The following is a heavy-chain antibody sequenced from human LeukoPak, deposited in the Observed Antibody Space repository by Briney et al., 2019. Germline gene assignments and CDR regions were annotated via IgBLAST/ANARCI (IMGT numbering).Heavy chain of an antibody. V-gene: IGHV3-30*18. Sequence: GTSLRLSCTASGFPFSAYGMHWVRQAPGKGLEWVAVISYDGGETYIADSVRGRFTVSRDNSKNTLYLQMNSLRAEDSAVYYCAKDWVGYCSTISCKTFDYWGQGTPVTVSS. D-gene: IGHD2-2*01. J-gene: IGHJ4*02. CDR3: AKDWVGYCSTISCKTFDY. CDR1: GFPFSAYG. CDR2: ISYDGGET.